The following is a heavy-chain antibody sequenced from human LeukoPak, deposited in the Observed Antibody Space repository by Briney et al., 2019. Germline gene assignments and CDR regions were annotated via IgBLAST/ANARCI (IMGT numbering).Heavy chain of an antibody. CDR3: ARLKITMIVVVLDY. CDR1: GGSFSCYY. CDR2: INHSGST. Sequence: SETLSLTCAVYGGSFSCYYWSWIRQPPGKGLEWIGEINHSGSTNYNPSLKSRVTISVDTSKNQFSLKLSSVTAADTAVYYCARLKITMIVVVLDYWGQGTLVTVSS. J-gene: IGHJ4*02. D-gene: IGHD3-22*01. V-gene: IGHV4-34*01.